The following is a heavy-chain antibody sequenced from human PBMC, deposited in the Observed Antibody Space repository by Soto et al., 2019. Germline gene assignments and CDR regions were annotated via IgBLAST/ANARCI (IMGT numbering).Heavy chain of an antibody. CDR1: GGSFSGYY. CDR3: ARGPKGEVGGTWYYYAMDV. D-gene: IGHD1-26*01. CDR2: INHSGST. J-gene: IGHJ6*02. V-gene: IGHV4-34*01. Sequence: SETLSLTCAVFGGSFSGYYWSWIRQPPGKGLEWIGEINHSGSTNYDPSLKSRVTISVDTSKNQFSLKLNSVTAADTAVYYCARGPKGEVGGTWYYYAMDVWGQGTTVTVSS.